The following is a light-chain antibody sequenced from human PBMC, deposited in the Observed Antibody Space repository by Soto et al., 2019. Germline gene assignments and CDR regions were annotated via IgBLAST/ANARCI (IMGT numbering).Light chain of an antibody. Sequence: QAVVTQPHSVSGSPGQSVTISCTGTSNDIGGYNSVSWYQRHPGKAPKLIIYDVTKRPSGVPDRFSGSKSGDTASLTISGLQSEDEAEYYCCSYAGTHTFVIFGAGTKVTVL. CDR3: CSYAGTHTFVI. J-gene: IGLJ2*01. V-gene: IGLV2-11*01. CDR1: SNDIGGYNS. CDR2: DVT.